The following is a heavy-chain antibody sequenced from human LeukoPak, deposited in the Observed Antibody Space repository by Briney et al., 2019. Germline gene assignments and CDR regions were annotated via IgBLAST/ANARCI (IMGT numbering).Heavy chain of an antibody. CDR2: IYYSGST. CDR1: GGSISSSSYY. V-gene: IGHV4-39*01. D-gene: IGHD6-19*01. CDR3: ARRALAVAGTPNYYYYMDV. J-gene: IGHJ6*03. Sequence: SETPSLTCTVSGGSISSSSYYWGWIRQPPGKGLEWIGSIYYSGSTYYNPSLKSRVTISVDTSKNQFSLKLSSVTAADTAVYYCARRALAVAGTPNYYYYMDVWGKGTTVTVSS.